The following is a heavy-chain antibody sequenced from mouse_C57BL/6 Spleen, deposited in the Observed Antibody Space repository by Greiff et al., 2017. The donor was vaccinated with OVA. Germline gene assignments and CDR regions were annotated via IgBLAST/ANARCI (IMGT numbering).Heavy chain of an antibody. CDR2: INPYNGDT. CDR3: ARGKLTDYFDY. Sequence: EVQLKESGPELVKPGDSVKISCKASGYSFTGYFMNWVMQSHGKSLEWIGRINPYNGDTFYNQKFKGKATLTVDKSSSTAHMELRSLTSEDSAVYYCARGKLTDYFDYWGQGTTLTVSS. V-gene: IGHV1-20*01. J-gene: IGHJ2*01. CDR1: GYSFTGYF. D-gene: IGHD4-1*01.